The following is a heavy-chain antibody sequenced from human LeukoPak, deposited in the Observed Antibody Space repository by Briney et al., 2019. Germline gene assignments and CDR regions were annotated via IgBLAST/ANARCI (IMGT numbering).Heavy chain of an antibody. V-gene: IGHV4-39*01. Sequence: SETLSLTCTVSGGSIRRSSYYWGWTRQPPGKGLEWIGSIGYSGSTDYHPSLKGRVTISVDTSKNQFFRKLTLVAAADTAVYYCARSYCSSIGCYAGVGSFDYWGQGTLVTVSS. J-gene: IGHJ4*02. CDR3: ARSYCSSIGCYAGVGSFDY. CDR1: GGSIRRSSYY. D-gene: IGHD2-2*01. CDR2: IGYSGST.